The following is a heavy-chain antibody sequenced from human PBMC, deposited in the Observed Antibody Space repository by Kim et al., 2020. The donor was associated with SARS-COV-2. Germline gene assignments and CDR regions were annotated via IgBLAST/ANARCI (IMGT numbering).Heavy chain of an antibody. CDR3: AKGGGSYGSGTYYHY. D-gene: IGHD3-10*01. CDR2: ISGSGGST. J-gene: IGHJ4*02. V-gene: IGHV3-23*01. Sequence: GGSLRLSCAAAGFTFSSNAMSWVRQAPGKGLEWVSGISGSGGSTYYADSVKGRFTISRDNSKNTLFLQMNSLRVEDTAVYYCAKGGGSYGSGTYYHYWGQRTLVTVSS. CDR1: GFTFSSNA.